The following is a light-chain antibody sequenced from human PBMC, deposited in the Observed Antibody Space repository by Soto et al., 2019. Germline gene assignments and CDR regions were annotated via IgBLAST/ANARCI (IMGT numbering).Light chain of an antibody. Sequence: DIVMTQSPLSLPVTPGEPASISCRSSQSLLHSNGYNYLDWYLQKPGQSPQLLIYLGSNRASGVPDRFSGSGSGTDFTLKISRVEDEDVGVYYCMQALRTPHTFGQGTELEIK. CDR2: LGS. J-gene: IGKJ2*01. V-gene: IGKV2-28*01. CDR1: QSLLHSNGYNY. CDR3: MQALRTPHT.